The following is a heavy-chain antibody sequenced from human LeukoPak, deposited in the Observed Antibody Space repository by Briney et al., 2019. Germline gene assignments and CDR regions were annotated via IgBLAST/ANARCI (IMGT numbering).Heavy chain of an antibody. CDR1: GYTFTCYY. Sequence: ASVKVSCKASGYTFTCYYMHWVRQAPGQGLEWMGWINPNSGGTNYAQKFQGRVTMTRDTSISTAYMELSRLRSDDTAVYYCARDKTASYYYDSSGYYVYFDYWGQGTLVTVSS. D-gene: IGHD3-22*01. J-gene: IGHJ4*02. V-gene: IGHV1-2*02. CDR2: INPNSGGT. CDR3: ARDKTASYYYDSSGYYVYFDY.